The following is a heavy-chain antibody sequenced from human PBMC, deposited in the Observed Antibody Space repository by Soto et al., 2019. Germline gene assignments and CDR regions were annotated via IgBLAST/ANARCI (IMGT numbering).Heavy chain of an antibody. V-gene: IGHV1-24*01. D-gene: IGHD3-16*02. J-gene: IGHJ4*02. CDR2: FDPEDGET. CDR1: GYTLTELS. CDR3: ATLSLRLGELSLFRPFDY. Sequence: ASVKVSCKVSGYTLTELSMHWVRQAPGKGLEWMGGFDPEDGETIYAQKFQGRVTMTEDTSTDTAYMELSSLRSEDTAVYYCATLSLRLGELSLFRPFDYWGQGTLVNAPQ.